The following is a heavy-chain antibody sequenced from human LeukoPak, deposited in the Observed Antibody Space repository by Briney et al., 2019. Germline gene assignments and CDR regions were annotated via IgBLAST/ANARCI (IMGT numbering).Heavy chain of an antibody. D-gene: IGHD1-26*01. CDR3: AKVTYSGSYSY. CDR2: ISSSSSTI. CDR1: GFTFSSYS. Sequence: GGSLRLSCAASGFTFSSYSMNWVRQAPGKGLEWVSYISSSSSTIYYADSVKGRFTISRDNAKNSLYLQMNSLRAEDTAVYYCAKVTYSGSYSYWGQGTLVTVSS. J-gene: IGHJ4*02. V-gene: IGHV3-48*01.